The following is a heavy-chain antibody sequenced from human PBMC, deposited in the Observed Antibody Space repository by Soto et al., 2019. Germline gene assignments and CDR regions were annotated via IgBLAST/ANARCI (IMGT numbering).Heavy chain of an antibody. CDR2: MNPNSGNT. Sequence: GASVKVSCKASGYTFTSYDINWVRQATGQGLEWMGWMNPNSGNTGYAQKFHGRVTMTRNTSISTAYMELSSLRSEDTAVYYCARVPGDYDFWSGYYFYYYYYMDVWGKGTTVTVSS. D-gene: IGHD3-3*01. CDR3: ARVPGDYDFWSGYYFYYYYYMDV. J-gene: IGHJ6*03. CDR1: GYTFTSYD. V-gene: IGHV1-8*01.